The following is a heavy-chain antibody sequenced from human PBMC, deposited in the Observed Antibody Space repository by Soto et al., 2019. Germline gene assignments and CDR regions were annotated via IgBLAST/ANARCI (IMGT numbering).Heavy chain of an antibody. Sequence: QVQLVQSWTEVKMPGSSVKVSCKASGDTFSDYAITWVRQAPGQGLEWMGGIIPISGTARYAQNFQDRVTITADESTSTAYMELRSLRSEDSAVYYCTGMRYFYDSGAYFFSGLDYWGQGTLVTVSS. V-gene: IGHV1-69*01. J-gene: IGHJ4*02. CDR3: TGMRYFYDSGAYFFSGLDY. CDR1: GDTFSDYA. CDR2: IIPISGTA. D-gene: IGHD3-22*01.